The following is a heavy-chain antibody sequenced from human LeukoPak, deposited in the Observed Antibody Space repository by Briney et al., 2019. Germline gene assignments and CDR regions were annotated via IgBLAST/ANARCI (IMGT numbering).Heavy chain of an antibody. CDR1: GFTFSSYS. CDR3: ARAHYGDYVPYDY. J-gene: IGHJ4*02. V-gene: IGHV3-21*01. CDR2: ISSSSSYI. D-gene: IGHD4-17*01. Sequence: GGSLRLSCAASGFTFSSYSMNWVRQAPGKGLEWVSSISSSSSYIYYADSVKGRFTISRDNAKNSLYLQMNSLRAEDTAVYYCARAHYGDYVPYDYWGQGTLVTVSS.